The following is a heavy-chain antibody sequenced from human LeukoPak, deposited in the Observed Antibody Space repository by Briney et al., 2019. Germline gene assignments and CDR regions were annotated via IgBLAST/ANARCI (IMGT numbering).Heavy chain of an antibody. J-gene: IGHJ4*02. CDR1: GYTFTSYD. CDR3: ARKGEDSGSYYLF. V-gene: IGHV1-69*13. CDR2: IIPIFGTA. D-gene: IGHD1-26*01. Sequence: SVKVSCKASGYTFTSYDINWVRQAPGQGLEWMGGIIPIFGTANYAQKFQGRVTITADESTSTAYMELSSLRSEDTAVYYCARKGEDSGSYYLFWGQGTLVTVSS.